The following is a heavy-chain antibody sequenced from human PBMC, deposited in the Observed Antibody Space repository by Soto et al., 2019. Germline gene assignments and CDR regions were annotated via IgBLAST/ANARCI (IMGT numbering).Heavy chain of an antibody. J-gene: IGHJ3*02. Sequence: QITLKESGLTLVKPTQTLTLTCTFSGFSLSTSGVGVGWIRQPPGKALAWLALIYWDDDKRYSPSLKSRLTITKDTPKNYVVLTMTNMDPVDTTTYYCAHHPRQLWFGDFSAFDIWGQGTMVTVSS. CDR1: GFSLSTSGVG. D-gene: IGHD3-10*01. CDR2: IYWDDDK. V-gene: IGHV2-5*02. CDR3: AHHPRQLWFGDFSAFDI.